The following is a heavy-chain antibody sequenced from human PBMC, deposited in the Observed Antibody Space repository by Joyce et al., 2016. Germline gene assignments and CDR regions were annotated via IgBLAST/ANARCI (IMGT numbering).Heavy chain of an antibody. CDR2: TNQDETEK. D-gene: IGHD2-8*02. J-gene: IGHJ4*02. Sequence: EVQLVESGGGLVQPGGSLRLSCATSGFTFCRYWMSWVRQSPGKGLEGVGNTNQDETEKYSLGVVRGRFVISRDNARNSLYLQMNNLGAEDAAVYYCARDDSTGYHFFDSWGRGTLVTVS. V-gene: IGHV3-7*03. CDR3: ARDDSTGYHFFDS. CDR1: GFTFCRYW.